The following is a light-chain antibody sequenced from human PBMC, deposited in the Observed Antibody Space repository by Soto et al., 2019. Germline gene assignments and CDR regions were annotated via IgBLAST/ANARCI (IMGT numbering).Light chain of an antibody. J-gene: IGKJ1*01. CDR3: QQYNSYSPT. CDR1: QSISTW. CDR2: KAS. V-gene: IGKV1-5*03. Sequence: DIQMTQSPSTLSASVGDRVTITCRASQSISTWLAWYQQEPGKAPKLLIHKASSLQSGVPSRFSGSGSGTDFTLTISSLHPDDFGTYYCQQYNSYSPTFGQGTRVEIK.